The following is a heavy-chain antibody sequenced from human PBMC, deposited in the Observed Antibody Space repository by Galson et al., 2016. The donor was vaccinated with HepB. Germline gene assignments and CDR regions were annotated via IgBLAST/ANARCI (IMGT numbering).Heavy chain of an antibody. CDR3: VTYYYDSGGYSY. D-gene: IGHD3-22*01. J-gene: IGHJ4*02. CDR1: GLTFSRFW. V-gene: IGHV3-74*01. Sequence: SLRLSCAASGLTFSRFWMHWVRQVPGKGLVWVSHINSDGSSTEYEDYVKGRFTIFRDNAKNTLHLPMDSLGAEDAAVYYCVTYYYDSGGYSYWGQGTLVTVAS. CDR2: INSDGSST.